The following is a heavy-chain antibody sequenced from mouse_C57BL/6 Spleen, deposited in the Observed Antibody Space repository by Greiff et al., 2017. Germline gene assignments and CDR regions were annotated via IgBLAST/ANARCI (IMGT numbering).Heavy chain of an antibody. CDR3: ARDNDYPFAY. Sequence: EVKLMESGGGLVKPGGSLKLSCAASGFTFSSYAMPWVRQTPEKRLEWVATISDGGSYTYYPDNVKGRFTISRDNAKNNLYLQMSHLKSEDTAMYYCARDNDYPFAYWGQGTLVTVSA. J-gene: IGHJ3*01. CDR1: GFTFSSYA. V-gene: IGHV5-4*01. D-gene: IGHD2-4*01. CDR2: ISDGGSYT.